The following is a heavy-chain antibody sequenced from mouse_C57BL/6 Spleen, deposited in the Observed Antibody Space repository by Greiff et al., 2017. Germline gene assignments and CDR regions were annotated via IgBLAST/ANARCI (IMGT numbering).Heavy chain of an antibody. D-gene: IGHD2-5*01. J-gene: IGHJ3*01. CDR2: IDPSDSYT. Sequence: QVQLKQPGAELVRPGTSVKLSCKASGYTFTSYWMHWVKQRPGQGLEWIGVIDPSDSYTNYNQKFKGKATLTVDTSSSTAYMQLSSLTSEDSAVYYCARDYSNGFAYWGQGTLVTVSA. V-gene: IGHV1-59*01. CDR3: ARDYSNGFAY. CDR1: GYTFTSYW.